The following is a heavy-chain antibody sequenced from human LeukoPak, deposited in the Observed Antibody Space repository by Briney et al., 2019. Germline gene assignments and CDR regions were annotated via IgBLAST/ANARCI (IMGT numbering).Heavy chain of an antibody. CDR1: GGSISSSSYY. Sequence: SETLSLTCTVSGGSISSSSYYWGWIRQPPGKGLEWIGSIYYSGSTYYNPSLKSRVTISVDTSKNQFSLKLSSVTAADTAVYYCARERGGAVCSGGSCYSAYYYYYYGMDVWGQGTTVTVSS. CDR3: ARERGGAVCSGGSCYSAYYYYYYGMDV. D-gene: IGHD2-15*01. V-gene: IGHV4-39*07. J-gene: IGHJ6*02. CDR2: IYYSGST.